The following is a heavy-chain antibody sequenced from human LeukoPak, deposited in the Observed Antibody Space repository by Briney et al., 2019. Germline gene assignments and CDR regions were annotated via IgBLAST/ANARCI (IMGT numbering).Heavy chain of an antibody. CDR2: IKQDGSEK. CDR3: AKDMGVVVTARLAPYYYYGMDV. CDR1: GFAFSSYW. J-gene: IGHJ6*02. Sequence: PGGSLTLSCAASGFAFSSYWMSWVRQAPGKGLEWVANIKQDGSEKFYVDSVKGRFTISRDNAKNSLYLQMNNLRAEDTAVYYCAKDMGVVVTARLAPYYYYGMDVWGQGTTVTVSS. V-gene: IGHV3-7*01. D-gene: IGHD2-21*02.